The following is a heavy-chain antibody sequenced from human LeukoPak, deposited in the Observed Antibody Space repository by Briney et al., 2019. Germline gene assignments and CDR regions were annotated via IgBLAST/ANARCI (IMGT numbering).Heavy chain of an antibody. CDR1: GYAITSGGLS. J-gene: IGHJ5*01. CDR3: ARSRQASGLFNS. Sequence: PSETLSLTCTVSGYAITSGGLSWNWIRQPPGKGLEWIGCIYDRGPAYYNPSLKSRFTISVDRPKNQFFLNVTSLTAADTAVYYCARSRQASGLFNSWGQGTLVVVSS. D-gene: IGHD3-10*01. V-gene: IGHV4-30-2*01. CDR2: IYDRGPA.